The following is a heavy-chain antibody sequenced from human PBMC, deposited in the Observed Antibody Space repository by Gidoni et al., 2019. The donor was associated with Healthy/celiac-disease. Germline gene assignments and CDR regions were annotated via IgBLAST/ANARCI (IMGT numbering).Heavy chain of an antibody. CDR2: ITPIFGTA. CDR1: GGTFSSYA. Sequence: VQLVQSGAEVKKPGSSVKDSCKASGGTFSSYAIRWVRQAPGQGPEWMGGITPIFGTANYAQKFQGRVTITADESTSTAYMELSSLSSEDTAVYYYARDANDYVWRSYRYGGAFDIWGQGTMVTVSS. J-gene: IGHJ3*02. D-gene: IGHD3-16*02. V-gene: IGHV1-69*01. CDR3: ARDANDYVWRSYRYGGAFDI.